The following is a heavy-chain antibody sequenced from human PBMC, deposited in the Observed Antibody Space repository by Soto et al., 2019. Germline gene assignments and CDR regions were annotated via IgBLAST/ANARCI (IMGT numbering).Heavy chain of an antibody. V-gene: IGHV1-69*06. Sequence: GASVKVSCKASGGTLNTYTINWLRQAPGRRLEWVGQIVPMYDSVNYAENFQGRVTITADKSTKTSFMELTSLKSEDTALYFCATWRHYSGSYCLDYWGQGTLVTVSS. CDR1: GGTLNTYT. D-gene: IGHD1-26*01. J-gene: IGHJ4*02. CDR2: IVPMYDSV. CDR3: ATWRHYSGSYCLDY.